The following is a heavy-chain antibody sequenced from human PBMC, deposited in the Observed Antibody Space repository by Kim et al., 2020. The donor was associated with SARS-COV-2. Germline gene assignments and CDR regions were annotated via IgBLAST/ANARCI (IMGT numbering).Heavy chain of an antibody. V-gene: IGHV3-15*01. CDR1: GFTFSNAW. CDR3: TSEFYYDSSEN. CDR2: IKSKTDGGTT. D-gene: IGHD3-22*01. J-gene: IGHJ4*02. Sequence: GGSLRLSCAASGFTFSNAWMSWVRQAPGKGLEWVGRIKSKTDGGTTDYAAPVKGRFTISRDDSKNTLYLQMNSLKTEDTAVYYCTSEFYYDSSENWGQGTLVTVSS.